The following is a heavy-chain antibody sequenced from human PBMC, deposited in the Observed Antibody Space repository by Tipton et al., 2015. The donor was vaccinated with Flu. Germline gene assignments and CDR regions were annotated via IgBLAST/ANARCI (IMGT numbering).Heavy chain of an antibody. CDR3: VRPSVSGTDY. J-gene: IGHJ4*02. D-gene: IGHD5/OR15-5a*01. V-gene: IGHV1-69*09. Sequence: QVQLVQSGPEVKKPGSSVKVSCKTFGDSLNTYAISWVRQAPGQGLDWVGSIIPTLNVTNYAQKFRGRVTITAVKSTNTAYMDLSRLRSDDTAVYYCVRPSVSGTDYWGQGTLVTVSS. CDR1: GDSLNTYA. CDR2: IIPTLNVT.